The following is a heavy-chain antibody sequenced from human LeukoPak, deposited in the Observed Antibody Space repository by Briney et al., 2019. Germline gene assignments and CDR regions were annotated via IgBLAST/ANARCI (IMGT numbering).Heavy chain of an antibody. V-gene: IGHV1-18*01. Sequence: GASVKVSCKASGYTFTSYGISWVRQAPGQGPEWMGWITVYNGHTNYGQKFQGRVTMTTDTSTTTVHMELRSLRSDDTAVYYCARGPLGGYEGGGYYYHYMDVWGKGTTVTVSS. CDR3: ARGPLGGYEGGGYYYHYMDV. J-gene: IGHJ6*03. CDR2: ITVYNGHT. CDR1: GYTFTSYG. D-gene: IGHD5-12*01.